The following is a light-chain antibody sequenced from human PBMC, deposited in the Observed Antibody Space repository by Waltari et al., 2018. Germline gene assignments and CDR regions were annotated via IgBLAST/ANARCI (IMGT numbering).Light chain of an antibody. CDR1: QAVNTA. CDR2: DVS. J-gene: IGKJ1*01. Sequence: EIVMTQSPATLSVSPGERATLSCRASQAVNTALAWYQQKPGQPPRLLIYDVSPRATGIPARFSGSGYGTEFTLTISSLQSEDFAVYYCQQYSKWPTFAQGTKVEIK. V-gene: IGKV3-15*01. CDR3: QQYSKWPT.